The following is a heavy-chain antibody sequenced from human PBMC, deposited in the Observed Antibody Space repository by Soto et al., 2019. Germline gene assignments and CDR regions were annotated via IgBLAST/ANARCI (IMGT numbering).Heavy chain of an antibody. J-gene: IGHJ6*02. CDR3: ARPEYSSSSYGMDV. D-gene: IGHD6-6*01. Sequence: EVQLVESGGGLVQPGGSLRLSCAASGFTFSSYSMNWVRQAPGKGLEWVSYISSSSSTIYYADSVKGRFTISRDNAKNSLYLQMNSLRDEDTAVYYCARPEYSSSSYGMDVWGQGNTVTVSS. V-gene: IGHV3-48*02. CDR1: GFTFSSYS. CDR2: ISSSSSTI.